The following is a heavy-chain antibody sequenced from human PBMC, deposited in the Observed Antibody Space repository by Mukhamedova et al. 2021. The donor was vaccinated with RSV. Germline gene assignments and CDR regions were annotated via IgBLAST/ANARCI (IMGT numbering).Heavy chain of an antibody. CDR3: ARDVLFGGDRAFDI. V-gene: IGHV3-48*02. Sequence: VRQAPGKGLEWVSYISGSSDIIFYVDSVRGRFTIYRHNAKNSLYLQMDSLRDEDTGIYYCARDVLFGGDRAFDIWGQGTMVTVSS. CDR2: ISGSSDII. D-gene: IGHD2-21*01. J-gene: IGHJ3*02.